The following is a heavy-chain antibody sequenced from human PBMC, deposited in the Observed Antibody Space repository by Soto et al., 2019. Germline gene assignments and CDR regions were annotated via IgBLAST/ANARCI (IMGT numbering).Heavy chain of an antibody. CDR1: GFTLSIYS. CDR3: ASQEVEPPPYDFAF. Sequence: GGSLRLSCAASGFTLSIYSMSWVRQAPGKGLEWVSSIDFRSGSTYYADSVKGRFTISRDNTKNSVFLQLNSLRAEDTAVYYCASQEVEPPPYDFAFWGQGTLVTVSS. CDR2: IDFRSGST. V-gene: IGHV3-21*01. J-gene: IGHJ4*02. D-gene: IGHD1-1*01.